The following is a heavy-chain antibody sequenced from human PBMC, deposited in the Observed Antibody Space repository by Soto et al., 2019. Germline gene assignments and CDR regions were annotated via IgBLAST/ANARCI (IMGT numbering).Heavy chain of an antibody. V-gene: IGHV3-30*18. CDR3: AKDYDFWSGYSPLAYGMDV. D-gene: IGHD3-3*01. CDR2: ISYDGSNK. J-gene: IGHJ6*02. CDR1: GFTFSSYG. Sequence: GGSLRLSCAASGFTFSSYGMHWVRQAPGKGLEWVAVISYDGSNKYYADSVKGRFTISRDNSKNTLYLQMNSLRAEDTAVYYCAKDYDFWSGYSPLAYGMDVWGQATTVTVSS.